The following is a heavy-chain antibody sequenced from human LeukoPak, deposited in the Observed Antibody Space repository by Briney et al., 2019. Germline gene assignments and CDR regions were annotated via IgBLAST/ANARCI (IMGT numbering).Heavy chain of an antibody. CDR1: GYTFTSYG. CDR3: ARDPDYGDHNWFDP. V-gene: IGHV1-18*01. D-gene: IGHD4-17*01. J-gene: IGHJ5*02. CDR2: ISAYNGNT. Sequence: ATVKVSCKASGYTFTSYGISWVRQAPGQGLEWMGWISAYNGNTNYAQKLQGRVTMTTDTSTSTAYMELRSLRSDDTAVYYCARDPDYGDHNWFDPWGQGTLVTVSS.